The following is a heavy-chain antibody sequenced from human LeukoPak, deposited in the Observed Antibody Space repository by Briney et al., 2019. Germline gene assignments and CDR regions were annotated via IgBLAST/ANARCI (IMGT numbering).Heavy chain of an antibody. D-gene: IGHD3-10*01. J-gene: IGHJ3*02. Sequence: GGSLRLSCVVSTFTFASSWITWVRQAPGKGLEWVANIKQDGSEKHYVDSVKGRFTISRDNVKNSLYLQMNSLRAEDTAVYYCAREPGIGYAFDIWGQGTMVTVSS. CDR1: TFTFASSW. CDR3: AREPGIGYAFDI. CDR2: IKQDGSEK. V-gene: IGHV3-7*01.